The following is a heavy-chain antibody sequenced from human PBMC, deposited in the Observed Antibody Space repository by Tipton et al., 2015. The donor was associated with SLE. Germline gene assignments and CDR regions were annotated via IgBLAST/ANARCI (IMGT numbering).Heavy chain of an antibody. CDR2: IYYTGST. Sequence: TLSLTCTVSGGSISSSSYYWGWIRQPPGKGLEWIGSIYYTGSTYNNPSLKSRATISVDTSKNQFSLQLSSVTAADTAVYYCAKDWVTGDYWGQGTLVTVSS. D-gene: IGHD2-21*02. J-gene: IGHJ4*02. CDR1: GGSISSSSYY. CDR3: AKDWVTGDY. V-gene: IGHV4-39*07.